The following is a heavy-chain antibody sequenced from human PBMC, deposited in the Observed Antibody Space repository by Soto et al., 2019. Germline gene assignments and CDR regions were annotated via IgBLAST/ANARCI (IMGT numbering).Heavy chain of an antibody. CDR2: ISSSSIYI. CDR1: GFTFSSYD. V-gene: IGHV3-21*01. J-gene: IGHJ6*02. Sequence: PGGSLRLSCAASGFTFSSYDINWVRQAPWKGLEWVSSISSSSIYIYYAASVKRRFTISRDNAKNSLYLQMNSLRAEDTAVYYSANTFNYYGFWGGPPKMKDVAYGMDPWGQGTTVTVSS. D-gene: IGHD3-3*01. CDR3: ANTFNYYGFWGGPPKMKDVAYGMDP.